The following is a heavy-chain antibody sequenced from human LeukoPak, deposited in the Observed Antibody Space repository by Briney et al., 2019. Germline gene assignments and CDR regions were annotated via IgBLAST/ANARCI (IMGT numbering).Heavy chain of an antibody. CDR2: ILENGSNQ. D-gene: IGHD6-19*01. V-gene: IGHV3-30*04. Sequence: HPGRSLRLSCAVSGFTFSNYIMHWVRQAPGKGLDWVAVILENGSNQYYADSVKGRFTISRDNSKNTLFLQMNSLRGEDTAMYYCARVQGGGYRTADYWGQGTLVTVSS. J-gene: IGHJ4*02. CDR3: ARVQGGGYRTADY. CDR1: GFTFSNYI.